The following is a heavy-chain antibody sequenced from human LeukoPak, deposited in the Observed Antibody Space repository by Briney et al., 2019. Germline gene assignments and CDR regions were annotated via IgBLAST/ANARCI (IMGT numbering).Heavy chain of an antibody. CDR1: GFTFSSYS. CDR3: ARESPYMGAFDI. V-gene: IGHV3-30*03. J-gene: IGHJ3*02. Sequence: GGSLRLSCAASGFTFSSYSMNWVRQAPGKGLEWVAVISYDGSNKYYADSVKGRFTISRDNAKNSLYLQMNSLRAEDTAVYYCARESPYMGAFDIWGQGTMVTVSS. CDR2: ISYDGSNK.